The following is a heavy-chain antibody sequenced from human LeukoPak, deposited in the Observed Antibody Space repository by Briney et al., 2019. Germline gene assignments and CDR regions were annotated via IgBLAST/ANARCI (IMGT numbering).Heavy chain of an antibody. J-gene: IGHJ5*02. D-gene: IGHD6-19*01. CDR1: GYTFTSYY. V-gene: IGHV1-46*01. CDR3: ARDRRPRQWLVPFDP. Sequence: ASVKVSCKASGYTFTSYYMHWVRQAPGQGLELMGIINPSGGSTSYAQKFQGRVTMTRDTSTSTVYMELSSLRSEDTAVYYCARDRRPRQWLVPFDPWGQGTLVTVSS. CDR2: INPSGGST.